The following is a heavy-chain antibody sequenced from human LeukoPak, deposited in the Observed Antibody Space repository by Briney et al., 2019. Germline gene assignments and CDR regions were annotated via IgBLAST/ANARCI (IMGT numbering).Heavy chain of an antibody. CDR3: ARDGYSYGLPDY. V-gene: IGHV4-38-2*02. CDR2: IYYSGTT. D-gene: IGHD5-18*01. Sequence: SETLSLTCTVSGHSISSGYYWGWIRQPPGKGLEWIGSIYYSGTTYYNPSLKSRVTISVDTSKNQFSLKLSSVTAADTAVYYCARDGYSYGLPDYWGQGTLVTVSS. CDR1: GHSISSGYY. J-gene: IGHJ4*02.